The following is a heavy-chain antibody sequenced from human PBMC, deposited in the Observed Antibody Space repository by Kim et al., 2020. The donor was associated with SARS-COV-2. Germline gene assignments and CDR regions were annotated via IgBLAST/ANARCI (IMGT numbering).Heavy chain of an antibody. CDR1: GYTLTELS. CDR3: ASTTIFGGPNWFDP. V-gene: IGHV1-24*01. J-gene: IGHJ5*02. Sequence: ASVKVSCKVSGYTLTELSMHWVRQAPGKGLEWMGGFDPEDGETIYAQKFQGRVTMTADTSTDTAYMELSSLRSEDTAVYYCASTTIFGGPNWFDPWGQGTLFTVSS. CDR2: FDPEDGET. D-gene: IGHD3-3*01.